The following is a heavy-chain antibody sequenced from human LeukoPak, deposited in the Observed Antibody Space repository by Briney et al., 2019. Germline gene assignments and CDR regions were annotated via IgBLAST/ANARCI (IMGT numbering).Heavy chain of an antibody. CDR2: ITASGTAM. J-gene: IGHJ4*02. CDR1: GVIFNNFA. D-gene: IGHD1-26*01. Sequence: GGSLRLSCAASGVIFNNFAFHWVRQAPGKGLEWVSHITASGTAMFYADSVKGRFTISRDNAKNSLYLQMNSLRDEDTAVYYCASSGSYRFDYWGQGTLVTVSS. V-gene: IGHV3-48*02. CDR3: ASSGSYRFDY.